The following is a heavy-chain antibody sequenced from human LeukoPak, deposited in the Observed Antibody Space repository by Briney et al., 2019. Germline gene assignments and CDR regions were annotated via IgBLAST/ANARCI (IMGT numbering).Heavy chain of an antibody. J-gene: IGHJ3*02. CDR1: GGTFSSYA. CDR3: ARGYSSGWYGAFDI. Sequence: GSSVKVSCKASGGTFSSYAISWVRQAPGQGLEWMGGIIPIFGTANYAQKLQGRVTITTDESTSTAYMELSSLRSEDTAVYYCARGYSSGWYGAFDIWGQGTMVTVSS. D-gene: IGHD6-19*01. CDR2: IIPIFGTA. V-gene: IGHV1-69*05.